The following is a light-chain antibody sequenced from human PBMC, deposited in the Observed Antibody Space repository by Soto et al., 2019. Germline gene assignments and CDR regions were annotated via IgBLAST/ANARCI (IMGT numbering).Light chain of an antibody. J-gene: IGKJ2*01. CDR3: QQYGSSPMYT. CDR1: QSITTW. CDR2: DVS. Sequence: DIQMTQSPSTVSASVGDSVTITCRASQSITTWLAWYQQRPGKAPKLLIYDVSSLQSGVPSRFSGSGSGTEFTLTISSLQPDDFAVYYCQQYGSSPMYTFGQGTKVDIK. V-gene: IGKV1-5*01.